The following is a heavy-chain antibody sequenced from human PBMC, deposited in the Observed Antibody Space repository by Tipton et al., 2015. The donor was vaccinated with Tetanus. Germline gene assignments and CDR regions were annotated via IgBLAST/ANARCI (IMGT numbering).Heavy chain of an antibody. CDR3: ARERGHSTNQFGWFEP. CDR1: GEALTNYF. D-gene: IGHD3-10*01. CDR2: ISSTGNT. V-gene: IGHV4-59*01. J-gene: IGHJ5*02. Sequence: GLVKPSETLSLNCSVSGEALTNYFWSWLRQPPGKGLEWIGKISSTGNTNYNPSLKGRVTISVDSSKNQFSLKLTSLAAADTAVYFCARERGHSTNQFGWFEPWGQGSLVTVSA.